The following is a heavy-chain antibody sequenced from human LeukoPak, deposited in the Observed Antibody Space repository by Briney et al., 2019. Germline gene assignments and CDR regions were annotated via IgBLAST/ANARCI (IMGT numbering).Heavy chain of an antibody. J-gene: IGHJ5*02. CDR1: GFTFSSYA. CDR3: AKQPYYYGSGSMGDWFDP. CDR2: ISGSGGST. Sequence: PGGSLRLSCAASGFTFSSYAMSWVRQAPGKGLEWVSAISGSGGSTYYADSVKGRFTIPRDNSKNTLYLQMNSLRAEDTAVYYCAKQPYYYGSGSMGDWFDPWGQGTLVTVSS. D-gene: IGHD3-10*01. V-gene: IGHV3-23*01.